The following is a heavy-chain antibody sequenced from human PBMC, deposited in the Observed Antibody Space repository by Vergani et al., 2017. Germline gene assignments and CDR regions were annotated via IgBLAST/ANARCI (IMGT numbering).Heavy chain of an antibody. CDR3: AKDLQWLVPDAFDI. Sequence: EVQLVESGGGLVKPGGSLRLSCAASGFTFSSYSMNWVRQAPGKGLEWVSSISSSSSYIYYADSVKGRFTISRDNAKNTLYLQMNSLRAEDTAVYYCAKDLQWLVPDAFDIWGQGTMVTVSS. CDR2: ISSSSSYI. V-gene: IGHV3-21*04. J-gene: IGHJ3*02. D-gene: IGHD6-19*01. CDR1: GFTFSSYS.